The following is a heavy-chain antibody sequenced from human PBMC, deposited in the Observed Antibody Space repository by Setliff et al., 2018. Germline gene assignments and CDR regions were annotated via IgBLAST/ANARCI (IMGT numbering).Heavy chain of an antibody. CDR2: IKQDGSEK. CDR1: GFTFSSYW. D-gene: IGHD3-22*01. J-gene: IGHJ4*02. Sequence: QPGGSLRLSCAASGFTFSSYWMSWVRQAPGKGLEWVANIKQDGSEKYYVDSAKGRFTISRDNAKNSLYLQMNSLRVEDTAVYYCARGADSSGYWPHGYWGQGTLVTVSS. V-gene: IGHV3-7*01. CDR3: ARGADSSGYWPHGY.